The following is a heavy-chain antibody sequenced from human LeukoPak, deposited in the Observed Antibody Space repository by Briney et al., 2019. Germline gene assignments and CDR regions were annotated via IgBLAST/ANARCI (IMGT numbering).Heavy chain of an antibody. CDR1: GGSISSSSYY. CDR3: AVSYYDFWSGYYPGWFDP. V-gene: IGHV4-39*01. D-gene: IGHD3-3*01. J-gene: IGHJ5*02. CDR2: IYYSGST. Sequence: SETLSLTCTVSGGSISSSSYYWGWIRQPPGKGLEWIGSIYYSGSTYYNPSLKSRVTISVDTSKNQFSLKLSSVTAADTAVYYCAVSYYDFWSGYYPGWFDPWGQGTLVTVSS.